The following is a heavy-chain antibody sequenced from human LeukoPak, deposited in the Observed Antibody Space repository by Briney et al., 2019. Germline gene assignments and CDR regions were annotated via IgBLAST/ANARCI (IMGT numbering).Heavy chain of an antibody. V-gene: IGHV4-59*10. J-gene: IGHJ4*02. CDR3: ARHRSGWLQSSFDY. Sequence: PSETLSLTCAVYGGSFSGYYWSWIRQPAGKGLEWIGRIYTSGSTNYNPSLKSRVTISVDTSKNQFSLKLSSVTAADTAVYYCARHRSGWLQSSFDYWGQGTLVTVSS. D-gene: IGHD5-24*01. CDR2: IYTSGST. CDR1: GGSFSGYY.